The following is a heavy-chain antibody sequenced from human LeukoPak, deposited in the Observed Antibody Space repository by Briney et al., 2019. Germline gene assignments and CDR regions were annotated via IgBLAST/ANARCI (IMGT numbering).Heavy chain of an antibody. CDR3: ARSGYGGSYYGGYYYMDV. D-gene: IGHD1-26*01. V-gene: IGHV1-69*01. CDR1: GVTFSGYV. J-gene: IGHJ6*03. CDR2: IIPIFGTA. Sequence: SVKVSCKASGVTFSGYVISWVRQAPGQGLEWMGGIIPIFGTANYAQKFQGRVTITADESTSTAYMELSSLRSEDTAVYYCARSGYGGSYYGGYYYMDVWGKGTTVTVSS.